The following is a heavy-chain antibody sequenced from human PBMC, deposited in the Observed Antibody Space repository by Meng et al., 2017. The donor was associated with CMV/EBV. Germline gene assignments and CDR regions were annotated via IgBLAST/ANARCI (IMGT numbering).Heavy chain of an antibody. CDR1: SYA. Sequence: SYAISWVRQAPGQGLEWMGEIIPILGIANYAQKFQGRVTINADKSTSTAYMELSSLRSEDTAVYYCARDQRVLRFLEWLTGGWFDPWGQGTLVTVSS. V-gene: IGHV1-69*10. D-gene: IGHD3-3*01. CDR2: IIPILGIA. CDR3: ARDQRVLRFLEWLTGGWFDP. J-gene: IGHJ5*02.